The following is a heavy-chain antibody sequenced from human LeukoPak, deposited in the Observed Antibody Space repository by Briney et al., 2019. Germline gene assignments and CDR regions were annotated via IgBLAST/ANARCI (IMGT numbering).Heavy chain of an antibody. J-gene: IGHJ4*02. D-gene: IGHD2/OR15-2a*01. Sequence: GGSLRLSCAGSGFTFSDSYLSWIRQAPGKGLEWISYISYSSSTIYYANSVKGRFTVSRDNAKNSLFLQMNSLRPDDSAVYYCAKAPDSPFFHAKPVFDSWGQGTLVSVSS. CDR2: ISYSSSTI. V-gene: IGHV3-11*01. CDR3: AKAPDSPFFHAKPVFDS. CDR1: GFTFSDSY.